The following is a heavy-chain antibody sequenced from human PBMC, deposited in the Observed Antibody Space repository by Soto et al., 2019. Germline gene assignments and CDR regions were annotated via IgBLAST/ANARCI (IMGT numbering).Heavy chain of an antibody. J-gene: IGHJ6*02. V-gene: IGHV4-30-4*08. D-gene: IGHD2-21*02. CDR1: GGSISSEYFH. CDR2: IHYTGSI. Sequence: TLSLTCAVSGGSISSEYFHWTWIRQYPGKGLEWIGYIHYTGSIMYNPSFKSRLTMAVDTTKNQFSLQLTSVTAADTAVYFCAREDDGGDRDYYGLDVWGQGTTVTVSS. CDR3: AREDDGGDRDYYGLDV.